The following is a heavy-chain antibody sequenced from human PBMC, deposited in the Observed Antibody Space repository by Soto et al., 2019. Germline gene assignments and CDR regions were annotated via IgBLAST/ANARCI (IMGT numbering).Heavy chain of an antibody. CDR1: GFTFYSFS. V-gene: IGHV3-21*01. D-gene: IGHD3-9*01. Sequence: EVQLVESGGGLVKPGESLRLSCAASGFTFYSFSMNWVRQAAGRGPEWVSSIDTTSNYIYYADSVRGRFTISRDTAKDSLYLQMYSLRAEDTAVYYCVRDIGQYFRSGYMDVWGRGTTVTVSS. J-gene: IGHJ6*03. CDR2: IDTTSNYI. CDR3: VRDIGQYFRSGYMDV.